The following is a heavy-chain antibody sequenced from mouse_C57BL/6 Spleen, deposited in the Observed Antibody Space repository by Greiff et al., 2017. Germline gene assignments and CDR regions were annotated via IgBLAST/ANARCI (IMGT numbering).Heavy chain of an antibody. J-gene: IGHJ2*01. Sequence: QVQLKQSGPELVKPGASVKISCKASGYAFSSSWMNWVKQRPGKGLEWIGRIYPGDGDTNYNGKFKGKATLTADKSSSTAYMQLSSLTSEDSAVYFCAGLYDYDVTCDYWGQGTTLTVSS. CDR1: GYAFSSSW. V-gene: IGHV1-82*01. D-gene: IGHD2-4*01. CDR3: AGLYDYDVTCDY. CDR2: IYPGDGDT.